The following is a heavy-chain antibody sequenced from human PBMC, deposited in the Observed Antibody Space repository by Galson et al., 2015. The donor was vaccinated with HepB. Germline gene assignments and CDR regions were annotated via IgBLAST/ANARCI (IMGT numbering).Heavy chain of an antibody. CDR1: GYTFTRYA. CDR2: INTNTGNP. CDR3: ARGSPAYYDFWSGLFPNYYYYMDV. J-gene: IGHJ6*03. Sequence: SVKVSCKASGYTFTRYAMSWVRQAPGQGLEWMGWINTNTGNPTYAQGFTGRFVFSLDTSVSTAYLQISSLKAEDTAVYYCARGSPAYYDFWSGLFPNYYYYMDVWGKGTTVTVSS. D-gene: IGHD3-3*01. V-gene: IGHV7-4-1*02.